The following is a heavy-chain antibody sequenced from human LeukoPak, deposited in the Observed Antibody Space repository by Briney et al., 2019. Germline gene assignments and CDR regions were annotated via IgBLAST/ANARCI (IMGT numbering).Heavy chain of an antibody. CDR3: ARAPYYYDSSGYYHDAFDI. CDR2: IIPIFGTA. D-gene: IGHD3-22*01. CDR1: GGTFSSYA. V-gene: IGHV1-69*05. Sequence: SVKVSCKASGGTFSSYAISWVRQAPGQGLEWMGGIIPIFGTANYAQKFQGRVTITTDESTSTAYMELSSLRSEDTAVYYCARAPYYYDSSGYYHDAFDIWGQGTMVTVSS. J-gene: IGHJ3*02.